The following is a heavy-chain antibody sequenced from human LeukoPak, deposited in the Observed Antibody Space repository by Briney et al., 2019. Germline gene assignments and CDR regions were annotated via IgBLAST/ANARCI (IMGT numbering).Heavy chain of an antibody. J-gene: IGHJ4*02. CDR1: GYTFSSYH. Sequence: ASVKVSCKASGYTFSSYHIHWVRQAPGQGLEWMGIINPSGGNTKYAQKFQGRVTMTRDTSTSTVYMELSSLRSEDTAVYYCAGDLWQRKFDYWGQGTLVTVSS. CDR3: AGDLWQRKFDY. V-gene: IGHV1-46*01. CDR2: INPSGGNT. D-gene: IGHD2/OR15-2a*01.